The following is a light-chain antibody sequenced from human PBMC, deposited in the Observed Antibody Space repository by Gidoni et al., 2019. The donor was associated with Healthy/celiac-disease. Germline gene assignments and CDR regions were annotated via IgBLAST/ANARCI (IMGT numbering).Light chain of an antibody. Sequence: SYVLTQPPSVSVAPGNTARLTCGGNNIGSKSVHWYQQKPGQAPVLVIYYDSDRTSGIPERFSGSNSGNAATLTISRVEAGDEADYYCQVWDSSSDSVVFGGGTKLTVL. J-gene: IGLJ2*01. CDR2: YDS. V-gene: IGLV3-21*04. CDR1: NIGSKS. CDR3: QVWDSSSDSVV.